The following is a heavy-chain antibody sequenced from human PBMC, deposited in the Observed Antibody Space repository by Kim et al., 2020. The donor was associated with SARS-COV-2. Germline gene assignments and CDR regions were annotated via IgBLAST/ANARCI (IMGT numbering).Heavy chain of an antibody. CDR3: AREVTVTPDAFDI. J-gene: IGHJ3*02. D-gene: IGHD2-21*02. CDR1: GFSFSTYE. CDR2: ISGSGRGI. V-gene: IGHV3-48*03. Sequence: GGSLRLSCAASGFSFSTYEMSWVRQAPGKGLEWVSYISGSGRGIHYADSVKGRFTISRDNAKKSLLLQMNSLRAEDTAVYYCAREVTVTPDAFDIWGQGTLVTVSS.